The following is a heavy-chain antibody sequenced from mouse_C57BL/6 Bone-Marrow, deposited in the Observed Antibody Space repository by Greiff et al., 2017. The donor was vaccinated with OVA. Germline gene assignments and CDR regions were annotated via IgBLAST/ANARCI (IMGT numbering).Heavy chain of an antibody. J-gene: IGHJ3*01. Sequence: VQRVESGAELVRPGASVTLSCKASGYTFTDYEMHWVKQTPVHGLEWIGAIDPETGGTAYNQKFKGKAILTADKSSSTAYMELRSLTSEDSAVYYCTSLFSLFAYWAKGLWSLSLQ. CDR3: TSLFSLFAY. D-gene: IGHD1-1*01. V-gene: IGHV1-15*01. CDR1: GYTFTDYE. CDR2: IDPETGGT.